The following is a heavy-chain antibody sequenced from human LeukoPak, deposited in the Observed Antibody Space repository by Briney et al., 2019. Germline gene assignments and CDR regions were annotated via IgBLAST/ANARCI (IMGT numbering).Heavy chain of an antibody. Sequence: PGRSLRLSCAASGFTFSSYGMHWVRQAPGKGPEWVAVIWYDGSNKYYADSVKGRFTISRDNSKNTLYLQMNSLRAEDTAVYYCARDRIPTYYYGMDVWGQGTTVTVSS. CDR1: GFTFSSYG. CDR3: ARDRIPTYYYGMDV. V-gene: IGHV3-33*01. J-gene: IGHJ6*02. CDR2: IWYDGSNK.